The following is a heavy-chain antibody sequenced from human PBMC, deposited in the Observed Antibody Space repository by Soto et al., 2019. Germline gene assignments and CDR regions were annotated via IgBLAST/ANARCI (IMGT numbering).Heavy chain of an antibody. J-gene: IGHJ5*02. CDR3: VRIRYQLPSSVLWLDP. D-gene: IGHD3-16*01. V-gene: IGHV4-34*01. CDR1: GGFLSESY. CDR2: INHVGGT. Sequence: PSETLSLTCAVYGGFLSESYWTWIRQPPGKGLEWIGEINHVGGTNYNQSLKSRVTMSVDTSQNQFSLRLISVTAADTAMYFCVRIRYQLPSSVLWLDPWGQGTPVTSPQ.